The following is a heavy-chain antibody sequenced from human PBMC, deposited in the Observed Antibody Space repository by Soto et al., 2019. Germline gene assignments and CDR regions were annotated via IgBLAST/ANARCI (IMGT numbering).Heavy chain of an antibody. CDR1: GYTFTSYD. V-gene: IGHV1-8*01. CDR2: MNPNSGNT. J-gene: IGHJ6*03. CDR3: ARATSYCSSTCCYYYYYMDV. D-gene: IGHD2-2*01. Sequence: ASVKVSCKASGYTFTSYDINWVRQATGQGLEWMGWMNPNSGNTGYAQKFQGIVTMTRNTSISTAYMELSSLRSEDTAVYYCARATSYCSSTCCYYYYYMDVWGKGTTVTVSS.